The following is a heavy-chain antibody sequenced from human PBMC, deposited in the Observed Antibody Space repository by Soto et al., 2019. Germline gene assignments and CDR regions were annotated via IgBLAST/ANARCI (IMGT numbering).Heavy chain of an antibody. Sequence: PGESLKISCKGSGYSFTSYWIGWVRQMPGKGLEWMGIIYPGDSDTRYSPSFQGQVTISADKSISTAYLQWSSLKASDTAMYYCARDSRDGYNLDLYYGMDVWGQGTTVTVSS. CDR1: GYSFTSYW. D-gene: IGHD5-12*01. J-gene: IGHJ6*02. V-gene: IGHV5-51*01. CDR3: ARDSRDGYNLDLYYGMDV. CDR2: IYPGDSDT.